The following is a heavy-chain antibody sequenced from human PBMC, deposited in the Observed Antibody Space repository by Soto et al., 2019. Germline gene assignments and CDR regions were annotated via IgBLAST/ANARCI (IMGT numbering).Heavy chain of an antibody. J-gene: IGHJ6*02. Sequence: EVQLVESGGGLVKPGGSLRLSCAASGFSFSNAWMNWVRQAPGKGLEWVGRIERKIDGEATDYAGPVKGRFTVFRDDSKSALYLQMNSLKGDDTAVYYCTTGSVEGVWGQGTTVTVS. CDR2: IERKIDGEAT. V-gene: IGHV3-15*07. CDR1: GFSFSNAW. CDR3: TTGSVEGV. D-gene: IGHD2-15*01.